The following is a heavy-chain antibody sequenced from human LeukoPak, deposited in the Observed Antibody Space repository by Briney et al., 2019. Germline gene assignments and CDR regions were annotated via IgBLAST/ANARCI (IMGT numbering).Heavy chain of an antibody. D-gene: IGHD5-18*01. CDR2: ISRGASRT. Sequence: GGSLRLSCAASGFTFSNHWMHWVRQAPGKGLMWVSRISRGASRTDYADSVKGRFTISRDDAKNTLYLQVNSLRVKDTGVYFCARGGGDTAMAHDYRGQGILVTVSS. V-gene: IGHV3-74*01. J-gene: IGHJ4*02. CDR3: ARGGGDTAMAHDY. CDR1: GFTFSNHW.